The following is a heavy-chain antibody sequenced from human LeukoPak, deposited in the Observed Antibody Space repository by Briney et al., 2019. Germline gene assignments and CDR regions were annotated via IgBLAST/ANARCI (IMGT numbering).Heavy chain of an antibody. Sequence: PSETLSLTCAVYGGSFSGYYWSWIRQPPGKGLEWIGEINHSGSTNYNPSLKSRVTISVDTSKNQFSLKLSSVTAADTAVYYCARGQDDSSGYYTKTDYWGQGTLVTVSS. CDR2: INHSGST. J-gene: IGHJ4*02. V-gene: IGHV4-34*01. D-gene: IGHD3-22*01. CDR3: ARGQDDSSGYYTKTDY. CDR1: GGSFSGYY.